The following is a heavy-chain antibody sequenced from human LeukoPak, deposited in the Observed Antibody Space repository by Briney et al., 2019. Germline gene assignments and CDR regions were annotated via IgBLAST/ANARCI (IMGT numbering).Heavy chain of an antibody. D-gene: IGHD6-19*01. CDR2: INPDSGGT. CDR1: AYTFTGYY. Sequence: ASLRVSCTASAYTFTGYYMRWVRQAPGQGLEWMGWINPDSGGTNYAQKFQGRVTMARDTSNSTAYMEVSRLRSDDTAVYYCAREGSGWYGSFDYWGQGTLVTVSS. CDR3: AREGSGWYGSFDY. V-gene: IGHV1-2*02. J-gene: IGHJ4*02.